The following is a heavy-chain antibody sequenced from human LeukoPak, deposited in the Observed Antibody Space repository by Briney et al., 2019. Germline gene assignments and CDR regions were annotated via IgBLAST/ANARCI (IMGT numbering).Heavy chain of an antibody. D-gene: IGHD2/OR15-2a*01. V-gene: IGHV3-66*04. J-gene: IGHJ4*02. CDR1: GFTVSSKY. CDR3: ARQLFISTSFYYIFDF. Sequence: RPGRSLTLACAASGFTVSSKYISWVRQPPGKGMEWVSVIHSDDSTYYADSVKDRFTISRDNSRNTLYLQMNSLRAEDTAVYYCARQLFISTSFYYIFDFWGQGTLVTVSS. CDR2: IHSDDST.